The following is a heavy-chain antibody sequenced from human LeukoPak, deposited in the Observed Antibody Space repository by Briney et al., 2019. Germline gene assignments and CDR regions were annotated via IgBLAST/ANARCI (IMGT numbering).Heavy chain of an antibody. CDR2: ISGSGGST. CDR3: AKGTMARGFDY. J-gene: IGHJ4*02. Sequence: GGSLRLSCAASGFTFSSYAMSWVRQAPGKGLEWVSSISGSGGSTYYADSVKGRFTISRDNSKNTLFLQMNSLKADDTALYYCAKGTMARGFDYWGQGTLVTVSS. D-gene: IGHD3-10*01. V-gene: IGHV3-23*01. CDR1: GFTFSSYA.